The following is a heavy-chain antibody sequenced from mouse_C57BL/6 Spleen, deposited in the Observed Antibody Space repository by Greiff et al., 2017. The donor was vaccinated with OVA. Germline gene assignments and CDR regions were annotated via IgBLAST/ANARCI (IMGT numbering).Heavy chain of an antibody. CDR3: ARAVWDYYGSSHWYFDV. J-gene: IGHJ1*03. V-gene: IGHV1-81*01. CDR2: IYPRSGNT. Sequence: QVQLQQSGAELARPGDSVKLSCKASGYTFTSYGISWVKQRTGQGLEWIGEIYPRSGNTYYNEKFKGKATLNADKSSSTAYMELRSLTSEDSAVYCCARAVWDYYGSSHWYFDVWGTGTTVTVSS. D-gene: IGHD1-1*01. CDR1: GYTFTSYG.